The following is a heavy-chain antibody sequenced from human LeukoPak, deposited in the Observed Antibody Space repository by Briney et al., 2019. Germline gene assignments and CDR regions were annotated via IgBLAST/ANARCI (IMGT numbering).Heavy chain of an antibody. CDR1: GFTFSSYG. D-gene: IGHD2-2*01. CDR2: ISYDGSNK. V-gene: IGHV3-30*03. J-gene: IGHJ3*02. CDR3: ARDGTSPDIVVVPAAKYAFDI. Sequence: GGSLRLSCAASGFTFSSYGMHWVRQAPGKGLEWVAVISYDGSNKYYADSVKGRFTISRDNAKNSLYLQMNSLRAEDTAVYYCARDGTSPDIVVVPAAKYAFDIWGQGTMVTVSS.